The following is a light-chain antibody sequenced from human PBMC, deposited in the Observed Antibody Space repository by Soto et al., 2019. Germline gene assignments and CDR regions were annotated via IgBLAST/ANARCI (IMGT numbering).Light chain of an antibody. CDR1: TGAVTSGHY. CDR3: LIYDSGAYV. J-gene: IGLJ1*01. CDR2: DTS. Sequence: QAVVTQEPSLTVSPGGTVTLTCGSSTGAVTSGHYPYWFQQKPGQAPRTLIYDTSNKHSWTPARFSGSLLGGKAALTLSGAQPEDEAEYSCLIYDSGAYVFGTGTKLTVL. V-gene: IGLV7-46*01.